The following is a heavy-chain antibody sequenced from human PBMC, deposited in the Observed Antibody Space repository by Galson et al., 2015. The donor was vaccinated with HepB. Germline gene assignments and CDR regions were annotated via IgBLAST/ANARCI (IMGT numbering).Heavy chain of an antibody. CDR3: ARSLRNWFDP. V-gene: IGHV6-1*01. Sequence: CAISGDSVSSNSAAWNWIRQSPSRGLEWLGRTYYRSKWYNDYAVSVKSRITIDPDTSKNQFSLQLSSVTAADTAVYYCARSLRNWFDPWGQGTLVTVSS. J-gene: IGHJ5*02. CDR1: GDSVSSNSAA. CDR2: TYYRSKWYN.